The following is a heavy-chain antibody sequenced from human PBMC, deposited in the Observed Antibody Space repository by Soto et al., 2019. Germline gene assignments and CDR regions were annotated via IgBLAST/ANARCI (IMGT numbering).Heavy chain of an antibody. CDR1: GGTFSSYA. CDR2: IIPIFGTA. D-gene: IGHD4-4*01. Sequence: SVKVSCKASGGTFSSYAISWVRQAPGQGLEWMGGIIPIFGTANYAQKFQGRVTITADESTSTAYMELSSLRSEDTAVYYCARLTNDYSKYFDYWGQGTLVTVSS. CDR3: ARLTNDYSKYFDY. V-gene: IGHV1-69*13. J-gene: IGHJ4*02.